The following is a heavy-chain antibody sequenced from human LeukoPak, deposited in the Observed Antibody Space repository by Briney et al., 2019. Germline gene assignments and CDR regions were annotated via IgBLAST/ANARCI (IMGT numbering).Heavy chain of an antibody. J-gene: IGHJ3*02. CDR1: GGSISSYH. Sequence: PSETLSLTCTVSGGSISSYHWSWIRQPPGKGLEWIGYIYYSGSTNYNPSLKSRVTISVDTSKNQFSLKLSSVTAADTAVYYCARDLVAAAPHNDAFDIWGQGTMVTVSS. CDR3: ARDLVAAAPHNDAFDI. CDR2: IYYSGST. V-gene: IGHV4-59*01. D-gene: IGHD6-13*01.